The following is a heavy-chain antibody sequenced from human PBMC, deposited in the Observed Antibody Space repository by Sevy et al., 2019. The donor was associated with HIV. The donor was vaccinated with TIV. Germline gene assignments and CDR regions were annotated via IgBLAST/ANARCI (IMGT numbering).Heavy chain of an antibody. D-gene: IGHD1-26*01. J-gene: IGHJ4*02. V-gene: IGHV3-23*01. Sequence: GGSLRLSCAASGFTFSSYAMSWVRQAPGKGLEWVSGISGSGGSTYYADSVKGRFTISRDNSKNTLNLQMNSLRAEDTAVYYCAKDRKSGSYFFDYWGQGTLVTVSS. CDR1: GFTFSSYA. CDR2: ISGSGGST. CDR3: AKDRKSGSYFFDY.